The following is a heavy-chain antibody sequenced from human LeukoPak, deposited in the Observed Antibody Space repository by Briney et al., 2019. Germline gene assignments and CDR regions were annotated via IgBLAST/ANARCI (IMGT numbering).Heavy chain of an antibody. J-gene: IGHJ3*02. V-gene: IGHV4-34*01. CDR1: GGSISGSY. CDR3: ARAFLRYCSGGSCPPGAFDI. CDR2: INHTGST. D-gene: IGHD2-15*01. Sequence: SETLSLTCAVYGGSISGSYWSWIRQPPGKGLEWIGEINHTGSTNYNPSLKSRVTISVDTSKSQFSLKLSSVIAADTALYYCARAFLRYCSGGSCPPGAFDIWGQGTMVTVSS.